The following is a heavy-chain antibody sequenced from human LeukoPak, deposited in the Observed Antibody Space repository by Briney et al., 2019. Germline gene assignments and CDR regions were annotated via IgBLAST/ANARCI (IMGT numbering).Heavy chain of an antibody. Sequence: ASGKLSCKASGYTFTGYYMHWVLQAPGQGLEWMGWINDNSGGTNYAQKFQGRGTMTRDTSISTAYMELSRPRAEDTAVYYCARRGILTGTIDYWGQGTLVTVSS. V-gene: IGHV1-2*02. CDR3: ARRGILTGTIDY. D-gene: IGHD3-9*01. J-gene: IGHJ4*02. CDR1: GYTFTGYY. CDR2: INDNSGGT.